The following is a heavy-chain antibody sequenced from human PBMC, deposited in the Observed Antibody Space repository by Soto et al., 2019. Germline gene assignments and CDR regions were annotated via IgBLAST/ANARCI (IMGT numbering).Heavy chain of an antibody. CDR3: AKSAMVLGGGWFDP. D-gene: IGHD3-10*01. V-gene: IGHV3-23*01. J-gene: IGHJ5*02. CDR2: ISGSGGNT. CDR1: RFTFSTYA. Sequence: EVQLLESGGGLVQPGGSLRLSCAASRFTFSTYAMSWVRQAPGKGLEWVSDISGSGGNTYYADSVKGRFTISRDNSKNTLYLQMNSLRAEDTAVYYCAKSAMVLGGGWFDPWGQGTLVTVSS.